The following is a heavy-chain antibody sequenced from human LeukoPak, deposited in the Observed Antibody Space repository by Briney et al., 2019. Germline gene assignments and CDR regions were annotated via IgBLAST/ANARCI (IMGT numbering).Heavy chain of an antibody. Sequence: GESLKISCRVSGYTFSDYWIGWVRQMPGKGLEWMGIIYPDDSDTRYSPSFQGRVTISADKSISTAYLQWSSLKASDTAMYYCARQAPLAYFDYWGQGALVTVSS. CDR3: ARQAPLAYFDY. J-gene: IGHJ4*02. V-gene: IGHV5-51*01. CDR2: IYPDDSDT. CDR1: GYTFSDYW.